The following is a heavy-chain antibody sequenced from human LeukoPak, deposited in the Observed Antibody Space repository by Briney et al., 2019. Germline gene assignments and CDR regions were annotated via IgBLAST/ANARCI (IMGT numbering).Heavy chain of an antibody. CDR2: INHSGST. CDR3: ATTPTGIAVAD. CDR1: GGSFSGYY. D-gene: IGHD6-19*01. Sequence: SETLSLTCAVYGGSFSGYYWSWIRQPPGKGLEWIGEINHSGSTNYNPSLKSGVTISVDTSKNQFSLKLSSVTAADTAVYYCATTPTGIAVADWGQGTLVTVSS. J-gene: IGHJ4*02. V-gene: IGHV4-34*01.